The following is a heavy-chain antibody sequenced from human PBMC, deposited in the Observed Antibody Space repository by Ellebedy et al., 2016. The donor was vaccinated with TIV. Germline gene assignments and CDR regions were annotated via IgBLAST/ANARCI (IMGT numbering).Heavy chain of an antibody. Sequence: ETLSLTCAASGFTFSGYWMHWVRQVPGKGLVWVSRINSDEIKTDYAGSVRGRFTISVDYAKSTLYLQMDSLRGEDTAVYFCARGGPARNGMDVWGQGTTVTVSS. CDR3: ARGGPARNGMDV. V-gene: IGHV3-74*01. D-gene: IGHD3-16*01. J-gene: IGHJ6*02. CDR1: GFTFSGYW. CDR2: INSDEIKT.